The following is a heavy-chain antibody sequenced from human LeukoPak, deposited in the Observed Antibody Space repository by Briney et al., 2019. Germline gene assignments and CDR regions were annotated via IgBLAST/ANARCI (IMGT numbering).Heavy chain of an antibody. J-gene: IGHJ4*02. CDR2: ISHSGNT. D-gene: IGHD5-12*01. Sequence: SETLSLTCAVSGASMSSNDWWTWVRQPPGKGLEWTGEISHSGNTNFNPSLKSRFTISIDNSKNEFSLNLNSLTAADTALYYCATRVRYRPIWGQGTLVTVSS. CDR3: ATRVRYRPI. V-gene: IGHV4-4*02. CDR1: GASMSSNDW.